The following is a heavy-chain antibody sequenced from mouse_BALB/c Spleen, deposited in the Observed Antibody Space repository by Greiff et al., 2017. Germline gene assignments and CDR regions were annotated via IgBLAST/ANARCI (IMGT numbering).Heavy chain of an antibody. CDR1: GYTFTSYW. CDR2: INPSNGRT. CDR3: ARRGNWGLDY. D-gene: IGHD4-1*01. Sequence: QVQLQQSGAELVKPGASVKLSCKASGYTFTSYWMHWVKQRPGQGLEWIGEINPSNGRTNYNEKFKSKATLTVDKSSSTAYMQLSSLTSEDSAVYYCARRGNWGLDYWGQGTTLTVSS. J-gene: IGHJ2*01. V-gene: IGHV1S81*02.